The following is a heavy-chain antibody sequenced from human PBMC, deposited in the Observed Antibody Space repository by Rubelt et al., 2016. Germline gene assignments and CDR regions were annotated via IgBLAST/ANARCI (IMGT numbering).Heavy chain of an antibody. V-gene: IGHV3-64D*06. CDR2: ISSDGGST. CDR3: VKGESLTGTTLDY. J-gene: IGHJ4*02. Sequence: EVQLLESGGGLVQPGGSLRLSCSASGFTFSSYAMHWVRQAPGQGLAYVSAISSDGGSTYYTDSGGGRFAISSDNSKSTLYLQMSSLRPGDTAVYYCVKGESLTGTTLDYWGQGTLVTVSS. D-gene: IGHD1-1*01. CDR1: GFTFSSYA.